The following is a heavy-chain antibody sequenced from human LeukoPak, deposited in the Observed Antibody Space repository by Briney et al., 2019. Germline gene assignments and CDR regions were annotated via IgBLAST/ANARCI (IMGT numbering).Heavy chain of an antibody. J-gene: IGHJ4*02. V-gene: IGHV4-59*02. Sequence: SETLSLTCNVSGVSVSTSHWNWIRQRPGKGLEWIGCLSYTRKTDHNPSLKSRVSISLGSSNNHFSLKLTSVTAADTAVYYCSEGYFEPFDHWGQGILVTVSS. CDR1: GVSVSTSH. CDR2: LSYTRKT. CDR3: SEGYFEPFDH. D-gene: IGHD2/OR15-2a*01.